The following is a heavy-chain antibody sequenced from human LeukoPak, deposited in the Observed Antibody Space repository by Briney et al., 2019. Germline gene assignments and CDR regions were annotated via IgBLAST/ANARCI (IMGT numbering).Heavy chain of an antibody. Sequence: SQTLSLTCAVSGGSISSGGYSWRGIRQSPGKGLEWIGYIYHSGSTYYNPSLKSRVTISVDRSKNQFSLKLSSVTAADTAVYYCASQLSPGIGYFDYWGQGTLVTVSS. D-gene: IGHD2/OR15-2a*01. J-gene: IGHJ4*02. CDR1: GGSISSGGYS. CDR3: ASQLSPGIGYFDY. CDR2: IYHSGST. V-gene: IGHV4-30-2*06.